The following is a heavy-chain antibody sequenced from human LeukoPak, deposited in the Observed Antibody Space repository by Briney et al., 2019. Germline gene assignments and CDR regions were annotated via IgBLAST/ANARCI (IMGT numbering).Heavy chain of an antibody. D-gene: IGHD6-13*01. CDR2: INHSGST. J-gene: IGHJ4*02. CDR3: ARPIEEYSSSWFFDY. Sequence: SETLSLTCAVYGGSFSGYYWSWIRQPPGKGREGIGEINHSGSTNYNPSLKSRVTIAVATYKNQFPLKLRSVTAADTAVHYCARPIEEYSSSWFFDYWGQGTVVTVSS. V-gene: IGHV4-34*01. CDR1: GGSFSGYY.